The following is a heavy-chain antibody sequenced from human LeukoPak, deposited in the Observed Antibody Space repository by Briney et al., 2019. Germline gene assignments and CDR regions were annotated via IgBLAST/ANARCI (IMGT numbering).Heavy chain of an antibody. CDR3: ARFEISHVAPLEY. V-gene: IGHV3-21*01. CDR1: GFTFSSFS. J-gene: IGHJ4*02. Sequence: GGSLRLSCAASGFTFSSFSMNWVRQAPGQGLEWVASISSESIYIIYADSVKGRFSISRDNAKNSLYLQMNSLRAEDTAVYYCARFEISHVAPLEYWGQGTLVTVSS. CDR2: ISSESIYI. D-gene: IGHD5-12*01.